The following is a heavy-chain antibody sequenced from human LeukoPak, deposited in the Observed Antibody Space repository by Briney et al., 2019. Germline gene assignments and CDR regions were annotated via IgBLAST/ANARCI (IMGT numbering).Heavy chain of an antibody. CDR3: ARDRGFDP. V-gene: IGHV3-23*01. Sequence: PGGSLRLSCAVSGLTFSNYAMSWVRQAPGKGLEWVSAISKSGDHTYYAASAKGRFTIYRDNSKNTQYLQMNSLRAEDTAVYYCARDRGFDPWGQGTLVTVSS. CDR2: ISKSGDHT. CDR1: GLTFSNYA. J-gene: IGHJ5*02.